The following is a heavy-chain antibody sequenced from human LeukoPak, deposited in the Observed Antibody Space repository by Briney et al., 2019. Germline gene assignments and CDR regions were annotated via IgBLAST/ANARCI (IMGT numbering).Heavy chain of an antibody. D-gene: IGHD1-7*01. CDR3: AKDFYPLGNYVIYFDY. CDR2: ISGSGIST. Sequence: PGGSLRLSCAASGFTFGSYAMSWVRQAPGKGLEWVSTISGSGISTYYADSVKGRFTISRDNSKNTLYLQMNSLRPGDTAVYYCAKDFYPLGNYVIYFDYWGQGTLVAVSS. J-gene: IGHJ4*02. V-gene: IGHV3-23*01. CDR1: GFTFGSYA.